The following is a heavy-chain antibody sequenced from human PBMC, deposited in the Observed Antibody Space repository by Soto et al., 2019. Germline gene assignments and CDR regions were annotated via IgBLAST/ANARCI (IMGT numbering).Heavy chain of an antibody. CDR2: IRPDGSNR. J-gene: IGHJ5*02. CDR1: GFTFSDYA. V-gene: IGHV3-33*01. CDR3: ATVGRPQHLLTGFDN. D-gene: IGHD3-16*01. Sequence: QVQLVESGGGVVRPGWSLRLSCVTSGFTFSDYAMHWVRQAPGKGLEWVAVIRPDGSNRYYADSVKGRFTISRDISKNTLYLQMSSLRADDTAVYFCATVGRPQHLLTGFDNWGQGTLVTVSS.